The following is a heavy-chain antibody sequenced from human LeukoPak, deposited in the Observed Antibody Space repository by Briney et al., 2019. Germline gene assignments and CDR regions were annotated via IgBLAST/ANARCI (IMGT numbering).Heavy chain of an antibody. V-gene: IGHV3-30*18. CDR3: AKSKSPYPMDYIFDF. CDR1: GFSFSSYG. J-gene: IGHJ4*02. Sequence: GGSLRLSCAASGFSFSSYGMHWVRQAPGKGLEWVAVISNDGSITKYGDSVKGRFTISRDNSKNTLYVRMNSLRTDDAAVYYCAKSKSPYPMDYIFDFWGQGTLVTVSS. CDR2: ISNDGSIT. D-gene: IGHD4-11*01.